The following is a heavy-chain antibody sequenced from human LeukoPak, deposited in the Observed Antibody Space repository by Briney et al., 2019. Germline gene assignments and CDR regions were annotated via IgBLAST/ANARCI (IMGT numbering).Heavy chain of an antibody. CDR3: ARSNDYGDYHSSPSSRYAFDI. Sequence: GGSLRLSCAASGFTFSSYEMNWVRQAPGKGLEWVAVVSYDANKKYYGDSVKGRFTISRDNSKSTVYLQMNSLRAEDTAVYYCARSNDYGDYHSSPSSRYAFDIWAKGQWSPSLQ. CDR2: VSYDANKK. V-gene: IGHV3-30*03. J-gene: IGHJ3*02. D-gene: IGHD4-17*01. CDR1: GFTFSSYE.